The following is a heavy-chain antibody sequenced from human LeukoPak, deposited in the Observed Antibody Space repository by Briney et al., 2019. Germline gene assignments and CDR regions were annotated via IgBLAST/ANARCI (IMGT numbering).Heavy chain of an antibody. CDR3: ARGICGGSCNHPSYMDV. CDR2: IYNDGTT. V-gene: IGHV3-53*01. J-gene: IGHJ6*03. Sequence: GGSLRLSCAASGFTVSSNYMSWVRQAPGKGLQWVSVIYNDGTTYYADSVKGRFTISRDNSKNMLYLQMNSLRAEDTAVYYCARGICGGSCNHPSYMDVWGNGTTVTVSS. D-gene: IGHD2-15*01. CDR1: GFTVSSNY.